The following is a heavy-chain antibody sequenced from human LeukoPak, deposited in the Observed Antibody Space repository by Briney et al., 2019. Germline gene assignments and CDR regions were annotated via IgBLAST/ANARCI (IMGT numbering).Heavy chain of an antibody. CDR2: ISSGSSTI. Sequence: GGSLRLSCAASGFIFSGYGMHWVRQAPGKGLEWVSYISSGSSTIYYADSVKGRFTISRDNAKNSLYLQMSSLRDEDTAVYYCAQRGWDYWGQGTLVTVSS. V-gene: IGHV3-48*02. CDR1: GFIFSGYG. J-gene: IGHJ4*02. D-gene: IGHD6-19*01. CDR3: AQRGWDY.